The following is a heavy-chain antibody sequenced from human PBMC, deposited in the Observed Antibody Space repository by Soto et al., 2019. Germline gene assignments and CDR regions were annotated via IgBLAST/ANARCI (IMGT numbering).Heavy chain of an antibody. J-gene: IGHJ4*02. D-gene: IGHD4-17*01. CDR2: ITDNGGST. V-gene: IGHV3-23*01. Sequence: PGGSLRLSCAASGFTFSRDGMSWVRQAPGKGLEWVSLITDNGGSTYYADSVKGRFTISRDNTKNTLFLQMNSLRAEDTAVYYCATERATTTAFDYWGQGALVTVSS. CDR1: GFTFSRDG. CDR3: ATERATTTAFDY.